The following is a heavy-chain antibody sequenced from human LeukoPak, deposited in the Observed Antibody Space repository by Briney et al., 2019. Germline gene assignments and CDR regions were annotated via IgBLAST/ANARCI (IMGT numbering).Heavy chain of an antibody. CDR3: ARGSYFDY. Sequence: ASVKVSCKASGYTFSGSYIHWVRQAPGQGLEWMGWISAYNGNTNYAQKLQGRVTMTTDTSTSTAYMELRSLRSDDTAVYYCARGSYFDYWGQGTLVTVSS. CDR2: ISAYNGNT. CDR1: GYTFSGSY. V-gene: IGHV1-18*04. J-gene: IGHJ4*02.